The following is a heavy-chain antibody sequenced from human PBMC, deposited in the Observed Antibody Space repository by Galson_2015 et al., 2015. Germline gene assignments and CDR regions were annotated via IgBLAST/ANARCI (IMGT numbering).Heavy chain of an antibody. J-gene: IGHJ2*01. V-gene: IGHV3-9*01. D-gene: IGHD3-22*01. Sequence: SLRLSCAASGFTFDDYAMHWVRQAPGKGLEWVSGISWTSGSIGYADSVKGRFTISRDNAKNSLYLQMNGLRADDTALYYCAKVSPYYDSSGSNPADFDLWGRGTLVTVSS. CDR1: GFTFDDYA. CDR3: AKVSPYYDSSGSNPADFDL. CDR2: ISWTSGSI.